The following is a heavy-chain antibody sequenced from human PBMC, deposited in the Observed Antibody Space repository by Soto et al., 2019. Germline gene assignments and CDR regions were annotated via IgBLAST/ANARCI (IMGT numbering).Heavy chain of an antibody. CDR2: ISYDGSDK. Sequence: QVQLVESGGGVVQPGRSLRLSCAASGFPFTSYGMHWVREGPDKGLEWVAIISYDGSDKDYADSVKGRFTISRDNSKNTRYLQMNSRRPEDTALYYCVGSQYYFDYRGQGTLFIVSS. J-gene: IGHJ4*02. CDR1: GFPFTSYG. CDR3: VGSQYYFDY. V-gene: IGHV3-30*03. D-gene: IGHD1-26*01.